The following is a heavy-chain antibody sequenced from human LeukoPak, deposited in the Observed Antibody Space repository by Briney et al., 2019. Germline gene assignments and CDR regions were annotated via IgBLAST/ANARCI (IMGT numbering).Heavy chain of an antibody. CDR3: ARGGARGSSAFDI. D-gene: IGHD3-10*01. CDR2: IYYSGST. CDR1: GGSISSGSYY. J-gene: IGHJ3*02. Sequence: PSETLSLTCTVSGGSISSGSYYWSWIRQPAGKGLEWIGYIYYSGSTNYNPSLKSRLTILIETSKNQFSLKLRSVTAADTAVYYCARGGARGSSAFDIWGQGTMVTVSS. V-gene: IGHV4-61*10.